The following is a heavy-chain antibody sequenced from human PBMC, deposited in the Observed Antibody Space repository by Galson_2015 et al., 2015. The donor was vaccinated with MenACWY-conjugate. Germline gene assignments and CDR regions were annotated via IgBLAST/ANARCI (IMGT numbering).Heavy chain of an antibody. V-gene: IGHV3-21*01. CDR2: ISSSSSYI. J-gene: IGHJ4*02. CDR1: GFTFSSYS. D-gene: IGHD2-2*01. Sequence: SLRLSCAASGFTFSSYSMNWVRQAPGKGLEWVSSISSSSSYIYYADSVKGRFTISRDNAKNSLYLQMNSLRAEDTAVYYCALSEGIVVPAALDYWGQGTLVTVSS. CDR3: ALSEGIVVPAALDY.